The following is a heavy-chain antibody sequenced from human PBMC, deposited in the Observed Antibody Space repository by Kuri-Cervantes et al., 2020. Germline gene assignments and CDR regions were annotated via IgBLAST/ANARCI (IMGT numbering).Heavy chain of an antibody. V-gene: IGHV4-30-4*01. CDR2: IYYSGST. D-gene: IGHD3-22*01. Sequence: SCTVSGGSISSGDYYWSWIRQPPGKGLEWIGYIYYSGSTYYNPSLKSRVTISVDTSKNQFSLKLSSVTAADTAVYYCARVLYYDSSGYYVGAFDIWAKGQWSPSPQ. CDR3: ARVLYYDSSGYYVGAFDI. CDR1: GGSISSGDYY. J-gene: IGHJ3*02.